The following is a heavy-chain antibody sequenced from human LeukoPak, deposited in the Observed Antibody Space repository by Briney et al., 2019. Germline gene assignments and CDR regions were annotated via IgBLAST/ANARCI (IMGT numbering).Heavy chain of an antibody. D-gene: IGHD3-10*01. J-gene: IGHJ6*02. V-gene: IGHV3-23*01. CDR2: ISGGGGST. Sequence: PRGSLRLSCAASRFTLCSSAMSWVRQAPGRGLEWVSAISGGGGSTYYADSVKGRFTISRDNSKNTLYLQMNSLRAEDTAVYYCARGHTSGSGSYYRLYYYYYGMDVWGQGTTVTVSS. CDR1: RFTLCSSA. CDR3: ARGHTSGSGSYYRLYYYYYGMDV.